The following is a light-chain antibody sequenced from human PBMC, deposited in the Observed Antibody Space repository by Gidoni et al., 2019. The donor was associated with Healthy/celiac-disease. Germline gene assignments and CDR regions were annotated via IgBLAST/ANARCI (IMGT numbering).Light chain of an antibody. V-gene: IGKV1-39*01. CDR2: AAS. J-gene: IGKJ1*01. CDR1: QSISSY. CDR3: QQSYSTPPK. Sequence: DIQMTQSPSSLSASVGDRVTITCRASQSISSYLNWYQQKPGKAPKLLIYAASSLQSGFPSRFSGSGSGTDFTLTISSLQPEDFATYYCQQSYSTPPKFGQGTKVEIK.